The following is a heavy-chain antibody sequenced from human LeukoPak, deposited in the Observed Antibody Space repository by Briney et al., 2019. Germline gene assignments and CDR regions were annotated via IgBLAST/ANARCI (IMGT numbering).Heavy chain of an antibody. J-gene: IGHJ5*02. CDR3: ARPGSPPNWFDP. CDR2: IIPIFGTP. V-gene: IGHV1-69*13. CDR1: GGTFCNYI. Sequence: SVTVSWKASGGTFCNYIIRWVRQAPGQGLEWMGGIIPIFGTPNYAQKFQGRVTITADESTSTAYMELSSLRSEDTAVYYCARPGSPPNWFDPWGQGTLVTVSS. D-gene: IGHD3-10*01.